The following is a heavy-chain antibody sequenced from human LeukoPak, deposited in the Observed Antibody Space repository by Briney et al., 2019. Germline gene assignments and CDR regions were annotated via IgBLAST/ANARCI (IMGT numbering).Heavy chain of an antibody. V-gene: IGHV4-61*05. Sequence: SETLSLTCTVSGGSISSSSYYWGWIRQPPGKGLEWIGYIYSSGSTNYNPSLKSRVTISVATSTSKNQFSLKVSSVTAADTAVYYCARHFYGSGSYRAYGMDVWGQGTTVTVSS. CDR2: IYSSGST. D-gene: IGHD3-10*01. CDR3: ARHFYGSGSYRAYGMDV. J-gene: IGHJ6*02. CDR1: GGSISSSSYY.